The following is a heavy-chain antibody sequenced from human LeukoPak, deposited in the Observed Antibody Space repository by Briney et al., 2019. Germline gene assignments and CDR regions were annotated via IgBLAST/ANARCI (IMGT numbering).Heavy chain of an antibody. J-gene: IGHJ1*01. D-gene: IGHD4-11*01. CDR1: GYTFTSYD. CDR2: MSPNSANT. CDR3: ARDKAVTTELTQYFQH. V-gene: IGHV1-8*01. Sequence: ASVKVSCKASGYTFTSYDINWVRQATGQGLEWMGWMSPNSANTGLAQKFQGRVTMTTDTSTSTAYMELRSLTSDDTAVYYCARDKAVTTELTQYFQHWGQGTLVTVSS.